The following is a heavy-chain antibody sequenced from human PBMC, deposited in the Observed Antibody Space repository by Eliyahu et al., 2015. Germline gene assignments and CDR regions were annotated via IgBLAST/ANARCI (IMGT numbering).Heavy chain of an antibody. CDR3: AKRSNSDADSSPEG. CDR1: GFSFSNYA. V-gene: IGHV3-23*01. Sequence: EVQLLESGGGLVQPGGSLRLSXAASGFSFSNYAMSWVRQAPGKGLEWVSSIXDSGGGTSYADSVKXRFTISRDNSKNTLYLQMNSLRAEDTAVYSCAKRSNSDADSSPEGWGQGTLVTVSS. D-gene: IGHD2-15*01. CDR2: IXDSGGGT. J-gene: IGHJ1*01.